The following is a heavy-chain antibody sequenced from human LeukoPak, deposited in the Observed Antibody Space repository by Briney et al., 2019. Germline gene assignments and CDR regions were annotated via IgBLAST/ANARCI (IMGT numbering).Heavy chain of an antibody. D-gene: IGHD4/OR15-4a*01. V-gene: IGHV4-38-2*02. Sequence: SDTLSLTCTVSGYSISSGYYWGSIRQPPGKGLEWIGSIYHSGSTYYNPSLKSRVTISVDTSKNQFSLKLSSVTAADTAVYYCARQRGRTIAFWGQGTLVTVSS. CDR1: GYSISSGYY. J-gene: IGHJ4*02. CDR3: ARQRGRTIAF. CDR2: IYHSGST.